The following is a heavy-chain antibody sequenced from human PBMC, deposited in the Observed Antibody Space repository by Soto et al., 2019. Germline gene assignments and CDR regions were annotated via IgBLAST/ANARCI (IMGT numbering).Heavy chain of an antibody. CDR1: GFNFRSYA. Sequence: VSQRLSCAASGFNFRSYAMSCVRQAPGKGLEWVSAISGSGGSTYYADSVKGRFTISRDNSKNTLYLQMNSLRAEDTAVYYCAKDVVYSYYFDYWGQGTLVTVFS. D-gene: IGHD2-21*01. J-gene: IGHJ4*02. CDR3: AKDVVYSYYFDY. V-gene: IGHV3-23*01. CDR2: ISGSGGST.